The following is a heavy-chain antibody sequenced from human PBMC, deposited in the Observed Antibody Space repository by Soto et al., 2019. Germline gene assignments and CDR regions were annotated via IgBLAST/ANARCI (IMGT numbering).Heavy chain of an antibody. Sequence: GESLKISCKGSGYSFTSYWISWVRQMPGKGLELMGRIDPSNSYTNYSPSFQGHVTISADKSISTAYLQWSSLKASDTAMYYCARGVERGYSGYDLGDYWGQGTLVTVSS. J-gene: IGHJ4*02. CDR1: GYSFTSYW. CDR3: ARGVERGYSGYDLGDY. D-gene: IGHD5-12*01. V-gene: IGHV5-10-1*01. CDR2: IDPSNSYT.